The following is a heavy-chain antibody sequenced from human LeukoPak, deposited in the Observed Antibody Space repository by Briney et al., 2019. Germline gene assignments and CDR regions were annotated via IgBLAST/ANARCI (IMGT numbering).Heavy chain of an antibody. D-gene: IGHD5-18*01. CDR1: GFTFSNAC. CDR2: VKTKTDGGTT. J-gene: IGHJ4*02. V-gene: IGHV3-15*01. CDR3: TTGTWIQLWLADY. Sequence: GGSLRLSCAASGFTFSNACMSWVRRAPGKGLEGVGHVKTKTDGGTTDYAAPVKGRFTISRDDSKNTLYLQMNSLKTEDTAVYYCTTGTWIQLWLADYWGQGALVTVSS.